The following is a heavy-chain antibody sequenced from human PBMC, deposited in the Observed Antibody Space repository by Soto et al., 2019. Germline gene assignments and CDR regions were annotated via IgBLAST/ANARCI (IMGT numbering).Heavy chain of an antibody. V-gene: IGHV4-31*03. Sequence: QVQLQESGPGLVKPSQTLSLTCTVSGASISSGGYYWSWIRQHPGKGLEWIGFIYHSGSTYYNPSLKSRVTISVDTSKNQFSLRLSSVTAADTAVYYCARDDYGGPAAHNAFDIWGQGTMVTVSS. CDR1: GASISSGGYY. D-gene: IGHD4-17*01. CDR3: ARDDYGGPAAHNAFDI. J-gene: IGHJ3*02. CDR2: IYHSGST.